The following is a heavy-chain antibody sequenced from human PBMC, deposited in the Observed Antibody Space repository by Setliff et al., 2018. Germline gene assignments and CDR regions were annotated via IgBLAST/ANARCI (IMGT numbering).Heavy chain of an antibody. D-gene: IGHD2-21*01. Sequence: SETLFLTCVVYGGSFSGYQWSWIRQPPGKGLEWIGEINHSGSTNYNPSLKSRVSISVEKSKNQFSLKLTSVTAADTAVYYCARAQVVFAISAPVWYFEVWGRGTQVTVSS. V-gene: IGHV4-34*01. CDR2: INHSGST. CDR3: ARAQVVFAISAPVWYFEV. J-gene: IGHJ2*01. CDR1: GGSFSGYQ.